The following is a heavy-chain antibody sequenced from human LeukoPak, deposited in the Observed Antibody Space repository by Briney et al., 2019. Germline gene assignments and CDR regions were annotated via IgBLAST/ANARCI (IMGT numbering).Heavy chain of an antibody. Sequence: PSETLSLTCTVSGSIVNYYLSWIRQTPGKGPEWLGYIYHSGSTKYNSSLKRRVTMSVDTSSNQFSLNLKSVTAADTAVYYCATGPQYYYWGPGMLVTVPS. D-gene: IGHD2/OR15-2a*01. CDR3: ATGPQYYY. V-gene: IGHV4-59*01. J-gene: IGHJ4*02. CDR1: GSIVNYY. CDR2: IYHSGST.